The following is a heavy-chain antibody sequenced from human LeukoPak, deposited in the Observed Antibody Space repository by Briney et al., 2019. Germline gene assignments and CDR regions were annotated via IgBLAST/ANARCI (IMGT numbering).Heavy chain of an antibody. CDR2: IYPGDSGP. CDR1: GYRFTSYC. CDR3: GMSGDRVPLQDDVFDV. V-gene: IGHV5-51*01. Sequence: GESLKISCKVSGYRFTSYCIGWVRPMPGKGLEWMGIIYPGDSGPTYSPSFQGQVTISVDKSINTAYLQWSSLQAPDTAMYYCGMSGDRVPLQDDVFDVWGQGTMVTVST. J-gene: IGHJ3*01. D-gene: IGHD1-26*01.